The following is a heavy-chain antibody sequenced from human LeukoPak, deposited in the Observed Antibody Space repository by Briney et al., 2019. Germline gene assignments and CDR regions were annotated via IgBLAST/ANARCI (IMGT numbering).Heavy chain of an antibody. CDR2: INADDGNT. V-gene: IGHV1-3*01. Sequence: ASVKVSCKTSGYTFTTYAIHWVRQAPGQRLEWMGLINADDGNTRYSQRFQGRVTITRDTSANTAYMELSSLRFEDTAVYYCARGIVVQPSANWSDPWGQGTPVTVSS. D-gene: IGHD2-2*01. CDR3: ARGIVVQPSANWSDP. J-gene: IGHJ5*02. CDR1: GYTFTTYA.